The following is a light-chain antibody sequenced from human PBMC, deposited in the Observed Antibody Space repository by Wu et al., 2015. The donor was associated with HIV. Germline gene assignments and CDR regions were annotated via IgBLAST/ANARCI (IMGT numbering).Light chain of an antibody. V-gene: IGKV3-15*01. CDR2: GAS. J-gene: IGKJ1*01. CDR1: QNVSSN. Sequence: EIVMTQSPATLSVSPGNRATLFCRASQNVSSNLVWYQQRLGQAPRLLIYGASTRATGIPDRFCGSGSGTEFTLTIKNMQSEDFAVYYCQHYSTRHTWQTFGQGTRSGNQT. CDR3: QHYSTRHTWQT.